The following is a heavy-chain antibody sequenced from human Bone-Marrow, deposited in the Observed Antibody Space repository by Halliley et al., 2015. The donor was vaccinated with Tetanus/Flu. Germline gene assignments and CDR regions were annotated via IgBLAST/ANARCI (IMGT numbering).Heavy chain of an antibody. Sequence: YHSGGTYYNSSPRGRVTISVGTSKNQFSLKLSSVTAADTAVYCCARGTTVTTNWFDPWGQGTLVTVSS. V-gene: IGHV4-31*02. CDR2: YHSGGT. CDR3: ARGTTVTTNWFDP. D-gene: IGHD4-17*01. J-gene: IGHJ5*02.